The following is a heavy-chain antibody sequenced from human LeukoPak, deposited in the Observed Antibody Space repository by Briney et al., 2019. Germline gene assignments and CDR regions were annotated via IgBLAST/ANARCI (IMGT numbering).Heavy chain of an antibody. Sequence: SETLSLTCTVSGGSISSYYWSWIRQPPEKGLEWIGYIYYSGSTNYNPSLKSRVTISVDTSKNQFSLKLSSVTAADTAVYYCARLTNYYGSGSNYGGDAFDIWGQGTMVTVSS. D-gene: IGHD3-10*01. CDR1: GGSISSYY. CDR2: IYYSGST. CDR3: ARLTNYYGSGSNYGGDAFDI. J-gene: IGHJ3*02. V-gene: IGHV4-59*08.